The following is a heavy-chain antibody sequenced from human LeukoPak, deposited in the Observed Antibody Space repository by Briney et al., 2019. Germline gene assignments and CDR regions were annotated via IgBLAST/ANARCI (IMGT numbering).Heavy chain of an antibody. Sequence: PGGSLRLFCAASGYTFSSYSMNWVRQAPGKGLEWVSSISSSSSYIYYAESVKRRFTISRDNAKNSLYLQMNSLRAEDTAVYYCARVGYGSGSYQGYWGQGTLVTVSS. D-gene: IGHD3-10*01. J-gene: IGHJ4*02. CDR3: ARVGYGSGSYQGY. CDR1: GYTFSSYS. CDR2: ISSSSSYI. V-gene: IGHV3-21*01.